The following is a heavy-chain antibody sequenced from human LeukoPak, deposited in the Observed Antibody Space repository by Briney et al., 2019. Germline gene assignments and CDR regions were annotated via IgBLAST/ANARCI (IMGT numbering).Heavy chain of an antibody. CDR1: GGSISSGDYY. J-gene: IGHJ4*02. Sequence: SQTLSLTCTVSGGSISSGDYYWSWIRQPPGKGLEWIGYNYYSGSTYYNPSLKSRVTISVDTSKNQFSLKLSSVTAADTAVYYCARVMVRGVIDYWGQGTLVTVSS. V-gene: IGHV4-30-4*01. D-gene: IGHD3-10*01. CDR2: NYYSGST. CDR3: ARVMVRGVIDY.